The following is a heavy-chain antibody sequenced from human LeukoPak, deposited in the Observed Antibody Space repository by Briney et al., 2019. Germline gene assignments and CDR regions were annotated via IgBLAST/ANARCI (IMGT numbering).Heavy chain of an antibody. D-gene: IGHD3-3*01. CDR1: GGSISSYY. J-gene: IGHJ4*02. CDR3: ARVKVGFGVVTTFYFDY. V-gene: IGHV4-59*01. Sequence: PSETLSLTCTVFGGSISSYYWSWIRQPPGKGLEWIGYIYYSGSTNNNPSLKSRLTISVDTSENHFTLKLSSVTAADTAVYYCARVKVGFGVVTTFYFDYWGQGTLVTVSS. CDR2: IYYSGST.